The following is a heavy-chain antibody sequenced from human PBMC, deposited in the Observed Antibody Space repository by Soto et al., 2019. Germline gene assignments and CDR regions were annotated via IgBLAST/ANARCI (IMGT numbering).Heavy chain of an antibody. CDR1: GGTFSSLA. Sequence: QVQLVQSGAEVKKPGSSVKVSCKASGGTFSSLAISWVRQAPGQGLEWMGGLVPVFGTANYAQKFQDRVTITADKSTSTSSMELSSLRSEDMAVYYCARSPGVFDYWGQGTLVTVSS. CDR3: ARSPGVFDY. J-gene: IGHJ4*02. D-gene: IGHD3-10*01. V-gene: IGHV1-69*06. CDR2: LVPVFGTA.